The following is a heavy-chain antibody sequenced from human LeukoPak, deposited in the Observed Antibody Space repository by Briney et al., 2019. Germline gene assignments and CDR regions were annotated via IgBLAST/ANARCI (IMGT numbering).Heavy chain of an antibody. CDR2: VWYDGSQK. CDR3: ARGPGGAGVPTIKFDS. D-gene: IGHD3-3*01. V-gene: IGHV3-33*01. J-gene: IGHJ4*02. CDR1: GFSFSTYG. Sequence: GMSLRLSCAASGFSFSTYGMHWVRQAPGKGLEWVGIVWYDGSQKYYADSVKGRFTISRDNSKNTLYLQMDSLRAEDTAVYYCARGPGGAGVPTIKFDSWGQGALVTASS.